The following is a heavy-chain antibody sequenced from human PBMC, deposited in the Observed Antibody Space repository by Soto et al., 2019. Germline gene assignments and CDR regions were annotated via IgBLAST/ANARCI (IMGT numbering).Heavy chain of an antibody. Sequence: ASVKVSCKVSGYRFTTYGINWVRQAPGQGLEWVGWFNPDNQNTNYAQKFQDRVYLNTDSSTNTAYMELTDLRSDDTAVYYCARVRFGDSFDFSGQGSLVTVSS. V-gene: IGHV1-18*01. CDR2: FNPDNQNT. CDR1: GYRFTTYG. D-gene: IGHD3-16*01. CDR3: ARVRFGDSFDF. J-gene: IGHJ4*02.